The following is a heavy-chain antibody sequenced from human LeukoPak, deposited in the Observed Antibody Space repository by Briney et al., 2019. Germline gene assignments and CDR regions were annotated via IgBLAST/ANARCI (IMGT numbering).Heavy chain of an antibody. V-gene: IGHV3-23*01. Sequence: PRGSLRLSCAASGFTFSRYWMSWVRQAPGKGLEWVSAISGSGGSTYYADSVKGRFTISRDNSKNTLYLQMNSLRAEDTAVYYCAKGNGGKWEFEAHFDYWGQGTLVTVSS. D-gene: IGHD1-26*01. J-gene: IGHJ4*02. CDR1: GFTFSRYW. CDR3: AKGNGGKWEFEAHFDY. CDR2: ISGSGGST.